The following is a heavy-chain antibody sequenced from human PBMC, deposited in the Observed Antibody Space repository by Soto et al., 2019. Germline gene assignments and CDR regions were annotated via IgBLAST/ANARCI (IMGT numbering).Heavy chain of an antibody. J-gene: IGHJ4*02. V-gene: IGHV3-23*01. Sequence: GGSLRLSCAASGFTFSSYAMSWVRQAPGKGLEWVSAISGSGGSTYYADSVKGRFTISRDNSKNTLYLQMNSLRAEDTAVYYCAKTLSIFGVVINFDYWGQGTLVTVSS. CDR2: ISGSGGST. CDR3: AKTLSIFGVVINFDY. CDR1: GFTFSSYA. D-gene: IGHD3-3*01.